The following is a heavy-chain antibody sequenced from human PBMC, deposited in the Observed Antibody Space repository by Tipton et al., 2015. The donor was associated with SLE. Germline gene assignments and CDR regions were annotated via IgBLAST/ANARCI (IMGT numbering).Heavy chain of an antibody. CDR2: IYYSGTT. D-gene: IGHD1-14*01. CDR1: GVSITTGGYY. CDR3: ARNPGY. J-gene: IGHJ4*02. Sequence: TLSLTCTVSGVSITTGGYYWTWIRQLPGKGLEWLGYIYYSGTTHYNPSLSSRLTISVDTSRNQFSLRLTSVTAADTAVYYCARNPGYWGRGTLVTVSS. V-gene: IGHV4-31*03.